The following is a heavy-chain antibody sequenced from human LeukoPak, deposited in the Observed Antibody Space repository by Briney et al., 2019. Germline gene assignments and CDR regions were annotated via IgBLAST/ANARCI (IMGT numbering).Heavy chain of an antibody. CDR3: AREGLWAAAGNDY. D-gene: IGHD6-13*01. Sequence: GASVKVSCKASGYTFTGYYMHWVRQAPGQGLEWMGWINPNSGGTNYAQKFQGRVTMTRDTSISTAYMELSRLRSDDTAVYYCAREGLWAAAGNDYWGQGTLVTVSS. CDR2: INPNSGGT. V-gene: IGHV1-2*02. J-gene: IGHJ4*02. CDR1: GYTFTGYY.